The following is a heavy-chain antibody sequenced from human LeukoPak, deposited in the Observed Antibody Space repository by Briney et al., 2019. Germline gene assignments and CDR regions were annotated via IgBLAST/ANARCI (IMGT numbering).Heavy chain of an antibody. CDR3: ARGAKDIAAGDY. D-gene: IGHD6-6*01. CDR1: GYTFTGYY. J-gene: IGHJ4*02. CDR2: MNPNSGNT. Sequence: ASVKVSCKASGYTFTGYYMHWVRQAPGQGLEWMGWMNPNSGNTGYAQKFQGRVTMTRNTSISTAYMELSSLRSEDTAVYYCARGAKDIAAGDYWGQGTLVTVSS. V-gene: IGHV1-8*02.